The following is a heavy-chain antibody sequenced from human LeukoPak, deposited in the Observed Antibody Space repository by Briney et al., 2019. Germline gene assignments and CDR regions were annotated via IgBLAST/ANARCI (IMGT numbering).Heavy chain of an antibody. J-gene: IGHJ4*02. CDR1: GYIFTSYW. Sequence: GESLKISCKASGYIFTSYWISWVRQMPGKGLEWMGRIDPSDSSTKYGPSFQGHVTISADKSVSTAFFHWNSLKASDTAIYYCARRGTGWYVDYWGQGTLVTVSS. CDR2: IDPSDSST. CDR3: ARRGTGWYVDY. V-gene: IGHV5-10-1*01. D-gene: IGHD6-19*01.